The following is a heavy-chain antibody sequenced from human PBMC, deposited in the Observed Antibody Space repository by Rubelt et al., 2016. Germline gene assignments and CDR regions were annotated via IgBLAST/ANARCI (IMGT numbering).Heavy chain of an antibody. J-gene: IGHJ4*02. CDR1: GYTFSDYW. V-gene: IGHV5-51*01. D-gene: IGHD2-2*01. Sequence: EVQLVQSGAEMREPGESLRISCKGSGYTFSDYWIAWVRQMPGIGLEWMGIIYPGDSDTRYSPSFRGQVTISADTAIPTAYLQWSSLRAADSAMYDCARVWGVSPAAIPGIFGDWGQGTLVTVST. CDR3: ARVWGVSPAAIPGIFGD. CDR2: IYPGDSDT.